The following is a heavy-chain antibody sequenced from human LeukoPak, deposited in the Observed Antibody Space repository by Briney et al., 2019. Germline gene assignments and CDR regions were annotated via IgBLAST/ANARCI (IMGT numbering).Heavy chain of an antibody. V-gene: IGHV3-30*02. CDR3: AKDGDSTGYYSSYYNHMDV. CDR2: IRSDGSIK. CDR1: GFTFSNYG. D-gene: IGHD3-22*01. Sequence: PGGSLRLSCATSGFTFSNYGMHWVRQAPGKGLEWVSFIRSDGSIKYFADSVKGRFTISRDNSKNTLYLQMNSLRPEDTAIYYCAKDGDSTGYYSSYYNHMDVWGKGTSVTISS. J-gene: IGHJ6*03.